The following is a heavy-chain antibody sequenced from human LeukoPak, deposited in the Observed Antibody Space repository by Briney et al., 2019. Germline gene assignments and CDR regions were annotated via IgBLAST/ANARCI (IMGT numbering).Heavy chain of an antibody. CDR1: GFTFSSYW. V-gene: IGHV3-74*01. J-gene: IGHJ1*01. D-gene: IGHD6-19*01. CDR2: INSDGSST. Sequence: GGSLRLSCAASGFTFSSYWMHWVRQAPGKGLVWVSRINSDGSSTSYADSVKGRFTISRDNAKNTLYLRMNSLRAEDTAVYYCARDHGYSSGWHTEDFQHWGQGTLVTVSS. CDR3: ARDHGYSSGWHTEDFQH.